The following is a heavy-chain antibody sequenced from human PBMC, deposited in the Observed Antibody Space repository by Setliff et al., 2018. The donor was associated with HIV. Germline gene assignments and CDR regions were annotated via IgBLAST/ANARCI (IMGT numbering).Heavy chain of an antibody. D-gene: IGHD2-21*02. CDR1: GASISSYY. CDR3: TRDLWGDDYYYNNMDV. Sequence: ETLSLTCTVSGASISSYYWNWFRQPAGKGLESLGRIYTSGNMIYNPSLRSRVTMSVDTSKNQFSLKVTSVTAADTAVYYCTRDLWGDDYYYNNMDVWGKGTTVTVSS. V-gene: IGHV4-4*07. CDR2: IYTSGNM. J-gene: IGHJ6*03.